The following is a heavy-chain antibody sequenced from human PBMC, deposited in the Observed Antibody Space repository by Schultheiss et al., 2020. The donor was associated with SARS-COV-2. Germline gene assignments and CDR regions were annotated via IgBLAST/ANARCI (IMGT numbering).Heavy chain of an antibody. J-gene: IGHJ3*02. CDR2: ISAYNGNT. CDR1: GYTFTSYG. Sequence: ASVKVSCKASGYTFTSYGISWVRQAPGQGLEWMGWISAYNGNTNYAQKFQGRVTITADESTSTAYMELNSLTSDDTAVYYCATSSKLERDTDALDIWGQGTMVTV. CDR3: ATSSKLERDTDALDI. D-gene: IGHD1-1*01. V-gene: IGHV1-18*01.